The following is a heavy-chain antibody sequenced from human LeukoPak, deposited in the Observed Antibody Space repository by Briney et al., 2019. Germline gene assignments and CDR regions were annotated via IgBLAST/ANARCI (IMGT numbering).Heavy chain of an antibody. J-gene: IGHJ4*02. Sequence: GGSLRLSCAASGFTFSSYAMSWVRQAPGKGLEWVSAISGSGGSTYYADSVKGRFTISRDNSKNTLYLQMNSLRAEDTAVYYCAKEPWRRHCSGGSCYSESWGQGTLVTVSS. V-gene: IGHV3-23*01. CDR2: ISGSGGST. CDR3: AKEPWRRHCSGGSCYSES. D-gene: IGHD2-15*01. CDR1: GFTFSSYA.